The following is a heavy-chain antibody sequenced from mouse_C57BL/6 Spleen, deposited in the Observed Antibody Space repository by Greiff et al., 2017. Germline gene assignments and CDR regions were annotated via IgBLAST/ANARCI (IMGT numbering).Heavy chain of an antibody. CDR2: IYPRSGNT. Sequence: VQLQQSGAELARPGASVKLSCKASGYTFTSYGISWVKQRTGQGLEWIGEIYPRSGNTYYNEKFKGKATLTADKSSSTAYMELRSLTSEDSAFYFCARGGYDYDGTLYYFDYWGQGTTLTVSS. CDR1: GYTFTSYG. V-gene: IGHV1-81*01. D-gene: IGHD2-4*01. CDR3: ARGGYDYDGTLYYFDY. J-gene: IGHJ2*01.